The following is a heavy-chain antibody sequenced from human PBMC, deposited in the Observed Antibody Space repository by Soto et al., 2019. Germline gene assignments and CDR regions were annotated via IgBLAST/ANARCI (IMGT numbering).Heavy chain of an antibody. J-gene: IGHJ4*02. Sequence: GGSLRLSCAASGFIFKMYWMHWVRQSPGKGLVWISRIYNDGTYSDYADSVRGRFTISRDNVNDTLYLQMNNLRAEDSGLYYCTRGPRPISTGTGAYWGQGTQVTVSP. CDR3: TRGPRPISTGTGAY. D-gene: IGHD3-10*01. V-gene: IGHV3-74*01. CDR2: IYNDGTYS. CDR1: GFIFKMYW.